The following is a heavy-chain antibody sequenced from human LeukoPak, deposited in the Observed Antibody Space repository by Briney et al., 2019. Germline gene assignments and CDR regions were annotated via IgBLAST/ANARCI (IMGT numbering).Heavy chain of an antibody. D-gene: IGHD3-22*01. V-gene: IGHV1-69*10. CDR2: IIPILGIA. J-gene: IGHJ4*02. Sequence: SVKVSSNASGGTFSSYAISWVRQAPGQGLEWMGGIIPILGIANYAQKFQGRVTITADKSTSTAYMELSSLRSEDTAADYCEREGYYYDSSGSQTSDYWDQGTLVTVCS. CDR3: EREGYYYDSSGSQTSDY. CDR1: GGTFSSYA.